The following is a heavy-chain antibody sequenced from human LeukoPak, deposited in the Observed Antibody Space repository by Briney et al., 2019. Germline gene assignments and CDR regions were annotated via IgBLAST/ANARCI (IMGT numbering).Heavy chain of an antibody. CDR2: IYSYNGNT. CDR3: ARVFRDYGPSYFDY. Sequence: ASVKVSCKASGYTFTNYGISWVRQAPGQGPEWMGWIYSYNGNTNYAQKFQGRVTMTTDTSTSTFYMELRSLRSDDTAVYYCARVFRDYGPSYFDYWGQGTLVTVSS. V-gene: IGHV1-18*01. CDR1: GYTFTNYG. D-gene: IGHD4/OR15-4a*01. J-gene: IGHJ4*02.